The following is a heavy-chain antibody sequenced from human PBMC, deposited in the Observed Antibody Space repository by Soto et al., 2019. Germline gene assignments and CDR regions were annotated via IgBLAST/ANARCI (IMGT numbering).Heavy chain of an antibody. CDR1: GFTFSSFA. V-gene: IGHV3-23*01. CDR2: ISNSGGSV. CDR3: AKVKWTYGSFSEI. Sequence: PGGSLRLSCAASGFTFSSFAMSWVRQAPGKGLEWVSGISNSGGSVNYADSVKGRFTISRDNSKNTLSLEMNSLGAEDTALYYCAKVKWTYGSFSEIWGQGTMGTFSS. J-gene: IGHJ3*02. D-gene: IGHD3-3*02.